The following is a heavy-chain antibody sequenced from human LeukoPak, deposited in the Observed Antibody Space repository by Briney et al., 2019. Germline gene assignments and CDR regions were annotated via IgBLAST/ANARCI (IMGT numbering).Heavy chain of an antibody. CDR3: ARRGYYYDSSGYFLYYFDY. CDR1: GGSISSSSYY. J-gene: IGHJ4*02. V-gene: IGHV4-39*01. D-gene: IGHD3-22*01. Sequence: KPSETLSLTCTVSGGSISSSSYYWGWIRQPPGKGLEWIGSIYYSGSTYYNPSLKSRVTISVDTSKNQFSLKLSSVTAADTAVYYCARRGYYYDSSGYFLYYFDYWGQGTLVTVSS. CDR2: IYYSGST.